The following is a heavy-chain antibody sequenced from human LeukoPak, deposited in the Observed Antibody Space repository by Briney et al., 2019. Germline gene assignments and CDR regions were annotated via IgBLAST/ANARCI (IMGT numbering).Heavy chain of an antibody. Sequence: GASVKVSCKASGYTFTGYYMHWVRQAPGQGLEWMGWINPNSGGTNDAQKFQGRVTMTRDTSISTAYMELSRLRSDDTAVYYCARGEQQLATLDYWGQGTLVTVSS. CDR3: ARGEQQLATLDY. CDR2: INPNSGGT. D-gene: IGHD6-13*01. CDR1: GYTFTGYY. V-gene: IGHV1-2*02. J-gene: IGHJ4*02.